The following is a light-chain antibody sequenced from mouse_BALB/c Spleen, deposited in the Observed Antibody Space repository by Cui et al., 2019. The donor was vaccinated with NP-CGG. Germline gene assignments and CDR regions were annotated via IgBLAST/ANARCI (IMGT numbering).Light chain of an antibody. V-gene: IGLV1*01. CDR2: GTN. Sequence: QAVVTQESALTTSPGETVTLTCRSSTGAVTTSNYANWVQEKPDHLFTCLIGGTNNRPPGVPARFSGSLIGGKAALTIAGARTEDEALYFCALWYSNHWVFGGGTKLTV. J-gene: IGLJ1*01. CDR3: ALWYSNHWV. CDR1: TGAVTTSNY.